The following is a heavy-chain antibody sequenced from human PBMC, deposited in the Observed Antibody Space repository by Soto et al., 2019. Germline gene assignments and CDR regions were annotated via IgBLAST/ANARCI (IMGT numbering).Heavy chain of an antibody. Sequence: PGESLKISCKGSGYSFTSYWISWVRQMPGKGLEWMGRIDPSDSYTNYSPSFQGHVTISADKSISTAYLQWSSLKASDTAMYYCAREGIAARPDYYYYGMDAWGQGTTVTVSS. J-gene: IGHJ6*02. CDR3: AREGIAARPDYYYYGMDA. D-gene: IGHD6-6*01. V-gene: IGHV5-10-1*01. CDR2: IDPSDSYT. CDR1: GYSFTSYW.